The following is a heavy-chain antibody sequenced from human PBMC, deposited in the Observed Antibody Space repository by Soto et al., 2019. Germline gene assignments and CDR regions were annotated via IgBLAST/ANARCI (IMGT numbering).Heavy chain of an antibody. CDR1: WFPLSTSGVG. CDR3: GRWWLPDYYYYGMDV. D-gene: IGHD5-12*01. CDR2: IYWDDDK. V-gene: IGHV2-5*02. Sequence: SGPTLVNPTHTLTLTCTLSWFPLSTSGVGVGWIRQPPGKALEWLALIYWDDDKRYSPSLKSRLSITKDTSKNQVVLTMTNMDPVDTATYFCGRWWLPDYYYYGMDVWGHGTTVTVS. J-gene: IGHJ6*01.